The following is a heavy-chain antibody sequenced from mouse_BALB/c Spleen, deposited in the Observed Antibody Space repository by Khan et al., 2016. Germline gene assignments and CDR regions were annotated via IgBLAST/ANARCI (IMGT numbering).Heavy chain of an antibody. D-gene: IGHD2-12*01. V-gene: IGHV3-2*02. J-gene: IGHJ2*01. CDR3: ARTTRIKY. Sequence: EVQLQESGPGLVKPSQSLSLTCTVTGYSITSGYGWNWIRQFPGNKLEWMGYISYSGSTNYNPSLKSRISINRDTSKNQFFLQLNSVTTEDSATYYCARTTRIKYWGQGTTLTVSS. CDR1: GYSITSGYG. CDR2: ISYSGST.